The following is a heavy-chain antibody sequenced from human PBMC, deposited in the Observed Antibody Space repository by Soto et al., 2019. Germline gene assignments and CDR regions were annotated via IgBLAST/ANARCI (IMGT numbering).Heavy chain of an antibody. Sequence: SVKVSCKASGGTFSSYAISWVRQAPGQGLEWMGGIIPIFGTANYAQKFQGRVTITADESTSTAYMELSSLRSEDTAVYYCASTVDIVDTKPDAYYGMDVWGQGTTVTVSS. J-gene: IGHJ6*02. CDR3: ASTVDIVDTKPDAYYGMDV. V-gene: IGHV1-69*13. CDR1: GGTFSSYA. D-gene: IGHD5-12*01. CDR2: IIPIFGTA.